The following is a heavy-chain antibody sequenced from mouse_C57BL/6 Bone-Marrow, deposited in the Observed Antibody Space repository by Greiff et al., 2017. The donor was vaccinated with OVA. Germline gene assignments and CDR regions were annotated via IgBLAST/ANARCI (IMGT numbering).Heavy chain of an antibody. CDR3: AREDYYGNSAWFAY. Sequence: VQLKQSGPGLVKPSQSLSLTCSVTGYSITSGYYWNWIRQFPGNKLEWMGYISYDGSNNYNPSLKNRISITRDTSKNQFFLKLNSVTTEDTATYYCAREDYYGNSAWFAYWGQGTLVTVSA. CDR1: GYSITSGYY. CDR2: ISYDGSN. V-gene: IGHV3-6*01. J-gene: IGHJ3*01. D-gene: IGHD2-1*01.